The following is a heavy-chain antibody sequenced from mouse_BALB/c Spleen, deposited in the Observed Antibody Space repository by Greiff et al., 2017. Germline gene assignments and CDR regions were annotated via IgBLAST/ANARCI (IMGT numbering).Heavy chain of an antibody. CDR3: ARDPPITTVPLDY. V-gene: IGHV2-9*02. Sequence: VKLVESGPGLVAPSQSLSITCTVSGFSLTSYGVHWVRQPPGKGLEWLGVIWAGGSTNYNSALMSRLSISKDNSKSQVFLKMNSLQTDDTAMYYCARDPPITTVPLDYWGQGTTLTVSS. CDR2: IWAGGST. CDR1: GFSLTSYG. D-gene: IGHD1-1*01. J-gene: IGHJ2*01.